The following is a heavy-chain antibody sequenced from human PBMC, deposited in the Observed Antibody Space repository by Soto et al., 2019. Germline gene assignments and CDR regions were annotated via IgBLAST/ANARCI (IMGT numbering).Heavy chain of an antibody. Sequence: GGSLRLSCAASGFTFSSYSMNWVRQAPGKGLEWVSYISSSSSTIYYADSVKGRFTISRDNAKNSLYLQMNSLRAEDTAVYYCARLPRTYSGRGDYWGQGTLVTVSS. CDR1: GFTFSSYS. V-gene: IGHV3-48*01. D-gene: IGHD5-12*01. CDR2: ISSSSSTI. CDR3: ARLPRTYSGRGDY. J-gene: IGHJ4*02.